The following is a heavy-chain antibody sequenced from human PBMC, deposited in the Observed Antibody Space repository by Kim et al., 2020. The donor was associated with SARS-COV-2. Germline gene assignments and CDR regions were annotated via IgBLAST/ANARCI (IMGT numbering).Heavy chain of an antibody. CDR2: ISGSGGST. V-gene: IGHV3-23*01. CDR3: AKVRARLLGYYYYGMDV. CDR1: GFTFSSYA. D-gene: IGHD2-8*02. Sequence: GGSLRLSCAASGFTFSSYAMSWVRQAPGKGLEWVSAISGSGGSTYYADSVKGRFTISRDNSKNTLYLQMNSLRAEDTAVYYCAKVRARLLGYYYYGMDVWGQWDHGHRLL. J-gene: IGHJ6*02.